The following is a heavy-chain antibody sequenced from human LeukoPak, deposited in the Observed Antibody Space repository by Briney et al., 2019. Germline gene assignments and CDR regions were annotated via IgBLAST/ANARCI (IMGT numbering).Heavy chain of an antibody. V-gene: IGHV4-59*08. J-gene: IGHJ3*02. CDR2: IYYSGRT. Sequence: SETLSLTCTVSGGSLSDYYWSWIRQAPGKGLEWIGYIYYSGRTNYNPSLKSRVTISLDTSKNQFSLKLSSVTAADTAVYYCARRLYAFDIWGQGTMVTVSS. CDR1: GGSLSDYY. D-gene: IGHD3-16*01. CDR3: ARRLYAFDI.